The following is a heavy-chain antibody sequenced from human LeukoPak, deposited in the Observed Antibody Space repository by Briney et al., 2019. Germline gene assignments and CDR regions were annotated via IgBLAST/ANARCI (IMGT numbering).Heavy chain of an antibody. V-gene: IGHV4-38-2*02. Sequence: SETLSLTCTVSGYSISIGYYWGWIRQPPGKGLEWIGTIYYSGNTYYNPSLKSRLTISVDTSKNQFSLKLRSVTAADTALYYCASTSPKYYYKSSGYSSLFDNWGQGTLVTVSS. CDR2: IYYSGNT. CDR1: GYSISIGYY. J-gene: IGHJ4*02. CDR3: ASTSPKYYYKSSGYSSLFDN. D-gene: IGHD3-22*01.